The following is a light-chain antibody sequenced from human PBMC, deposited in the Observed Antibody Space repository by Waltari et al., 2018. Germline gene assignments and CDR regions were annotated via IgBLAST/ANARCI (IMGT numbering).Light chain of an antibody. CDR3: SSYRTGTTYV. J-gene: IGLJ1*01. Sequence: QSALTQPASVSGSPGQSITISCTGTSSDVGGYNYVSWYQQHPGKAPKLMVYEVSNRPSGVSNGFSGSKSGNTASLGISGLQSEDEADYYCSSYRTGTTYVFGTGTYVTVL. V-gene: IGLV2-14*01. CDR1: SSDVGGYNY. CDR2: EVS.